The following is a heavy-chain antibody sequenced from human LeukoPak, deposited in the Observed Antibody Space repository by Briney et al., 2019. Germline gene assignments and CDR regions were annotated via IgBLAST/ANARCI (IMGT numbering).Heavy chain of an antibody. CDR3: ARAPPYSSASWGYYGMDV. Sequence: GGSLRLSCAASGFTFSSYWMSWVRQAPGKGLEWVANIKQDRSEKYYVDSVKGRFTISRDNAKNSLYLQMNSLRAEDTAVYYCARAPPYSSASWGYYGMDVWGQGTTVTVSS. V-gene: IGHV3-7*01. CDR2: IKQDRSEK. D-gene: IGHD6-6*01. CDR1: GFTFSSYW. J-gene: IGHJ6*02.